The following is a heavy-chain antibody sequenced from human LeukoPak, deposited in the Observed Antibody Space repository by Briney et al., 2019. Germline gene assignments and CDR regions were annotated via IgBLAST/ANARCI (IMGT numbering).Heavy chain of an antibody. Sequence: SQTLSLTCAISGDSVSSNSAAWNWIRQSPSRGLEWLGMTYYRSKWNNDYAVSVKSRISINPDTSKNQISLQLKSVTPEDTAVYYCASTNSGYTPGTFDYWGQGTLVTVSS. CDR2: TYYRSKWNN. CDR3: ASTNSGYTPGTFDY. CDR1: GDSVSSNSAA. V-gene: IGHV6-1*01. D-gene: IGHD3-22*01. J-gene: IGHJ4*02.